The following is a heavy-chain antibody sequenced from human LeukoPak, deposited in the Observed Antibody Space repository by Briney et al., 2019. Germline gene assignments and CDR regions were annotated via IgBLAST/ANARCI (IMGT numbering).Heavy chain of an antibody. J-gene: IGHJ4*02. Sequence: GGSLRLSCAPSGLTFSTYWMNWVRQAPGKGLEWVANINQDGSLTYYMDSVKGRFTISRDNAKNSLYLQMNSLRGEDTAVYYCASGYAGGWTSFHYWGQGTLVTVSA. CDR1: GLTFSTYW. V-gene: IGHV3-7*01. CDR3: ASGYAGGWTSFHY. CDR2: INQDGSLT. D-gene: IGHD6-19*01.